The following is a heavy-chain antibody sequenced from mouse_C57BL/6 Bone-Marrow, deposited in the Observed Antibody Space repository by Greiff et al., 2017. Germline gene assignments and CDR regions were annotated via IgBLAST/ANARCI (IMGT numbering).Heavy chain of an antibody. CDR2: IDPETGGT. Sequence: VQLQQSGAELVRPGASVTLSCKASGYTFTDYEMHWVKQTPVHGLEWIGAIDPETGGTAYNQKFKGKAILTADKSSSTAYMELRSLTSEDSAVYYCTRPGSSYEAYWGQGTLVTVSA. CDR1: GYTFTDYE. V-gene: IGHV1-15*01. J-gene: IGHJ3*01. D-gene: IGHD1-1*01. CDR3: TRPGSSYEAY.